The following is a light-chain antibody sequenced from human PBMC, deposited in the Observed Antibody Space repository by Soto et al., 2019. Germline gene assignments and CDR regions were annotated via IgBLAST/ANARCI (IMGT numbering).Light chain of an antibody. J-gene: IGKJ1*01. V-gene: IGKV1-13*02. CDR1: QGISSA. CDR2: DAS. Sequence: ALVLTQSPSSLSPSAGDRVTITCRASQGISSALAWYQKKPGKAPKLLIYDASNLQSGVPPRFSGSGSGTDFTLTISSLQPEDVAVYYCQQYGSSPRTFGQGTKVDIK. CDR3: QQYGSSPRT.